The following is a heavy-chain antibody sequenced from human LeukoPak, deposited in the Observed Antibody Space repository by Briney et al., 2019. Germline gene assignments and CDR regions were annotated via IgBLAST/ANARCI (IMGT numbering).Heavy chain of an antibody. J-gene: IGHJ6*02. CDR1: GGTFSSYA. D-gene: IGHD2-8*01. V-gene: IGHV1-69*13. Sequence: GASVKVSCKASGGTFSSYAISWVRQAPGQGLEWMGGTIPIFGTANYAQKFQGRVTITADESTSTAYMELSSLRSEDTAVYYCARDTKDYYGMDVWGQGTTVTVSS. CDR2: TIPIFGTA. CDR3: ARDTKDYYGMDV.